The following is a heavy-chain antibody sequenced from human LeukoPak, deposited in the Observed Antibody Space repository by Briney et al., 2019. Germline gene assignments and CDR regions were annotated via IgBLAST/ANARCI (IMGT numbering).Heavy chain of an antibody. CDR2: ISAKNGNI. D-gene: IGHD1-26*01. V-gene: IGHV1-18*01. CDR1: GYTFSNYG. J-gene: IGHJ4*02. Sequence: VASVKVSCKASGYTFSNYGMCWVRQAPGQGREWMGWISAKNGNIDYAQKLQGRVTMTADRSTNTAYMELRSLTSDDTAVYYCARRIVGGHLGDYWGQGTLVTVSS. CDR3: ARRIVGGHLGDY.